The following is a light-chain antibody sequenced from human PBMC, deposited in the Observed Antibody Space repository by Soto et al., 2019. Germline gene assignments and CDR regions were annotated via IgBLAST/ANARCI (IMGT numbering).Light chain of an antibody. Sequence: QSVLTQPPSASATPGQRVTISCSGSSSDIGNNNAYWYQHVPGTAPRLIIHHNTLRPSSVPDRFSGSKSATSASLAISGLQSDDDSDYYCAAWDDSLGAVVFGGGTKVTVL. J-gene: IGLJ2*01. CDR3: AAWDDSLGAVV. V-gene: IGLV1-47*02. CDR2: HNT. CDR1: SSDIGNNN.